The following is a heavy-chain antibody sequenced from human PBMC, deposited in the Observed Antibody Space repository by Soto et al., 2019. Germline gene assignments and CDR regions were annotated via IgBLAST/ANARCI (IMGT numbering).Heavy chain of an antibody. CDR1: GGSISSRSYY. J-gene: IGHJ5*02. D-gene: IGHD2-2*01. V-gene: IGHV4-39*07. Sequence: SETLSLTCTVSGGSISSRSYYWGWIRQPPGKGLEWIGSIFHSGSTNYNPSLKSRVTISVDTSKNQFSLKLSSVTAADTAVYYCARGWKYCSSTSCSIGNWFDPWGQGTLVTVSS. CDR2: IFHSGST. CDR3: ARGWKYCSSTSCSIGNWFDP.